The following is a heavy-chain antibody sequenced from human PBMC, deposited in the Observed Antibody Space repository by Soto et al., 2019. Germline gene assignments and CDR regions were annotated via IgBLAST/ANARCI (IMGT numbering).Heavy chain of an antibody. CDR1: GGSISSYY. D-gene: IGHD3-22*01. Sequence: SETLSLTCTVSGGSISSYYWSWIRQHPGKGLEWIGYIYYSGSTYYNPSLKSRVTISVDTSKNHFSLKLNSVTAADTAVYYCVSPEGYYDSSGYTLDYWGQGTLVTVSS. CDR3: VSPEGYYDSSGYTLDY. V-gene: IGHV4-59*08. J-gene: IGHJ4*02. CDR2: IYYSGST.